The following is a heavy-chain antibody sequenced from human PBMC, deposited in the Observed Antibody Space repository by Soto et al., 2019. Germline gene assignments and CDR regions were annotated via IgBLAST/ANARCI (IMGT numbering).Heavy chain of an antibody. CDR2: ITGGGGST. CDR3: ASLVDGLTGCYNFFVS. Sequence: GGSLILSCSASGFTFSSYAMSWVRQAPGKGLEWVSAITGGGGSTYYADSVKGRFTISRDNSKNTLSLQMSSLRVEDTAIYYFASLVDGLTGCYNFFVSGGEGALVTVSS. CDR1: GFTFSSYA. J-gene: IGHJ4*02. D-gene: IGHD1-20*01. V-gene: IGHV3-23*01.